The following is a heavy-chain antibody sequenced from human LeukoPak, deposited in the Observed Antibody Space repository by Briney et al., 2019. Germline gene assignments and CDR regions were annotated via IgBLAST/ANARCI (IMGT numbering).Heavy chain of an antibody. D-gene: IGHD3-22*01. J-gene: IGHJ4*02. CDR2: INLYNGNT. CDR1: GYTFTSYA. Sequence: ASVKVSCKASGYTFTSYAITWEGQAPGQGLEWMAWINLYNGNTNYAEKVQDRVTMTTDTSTSTAYMELRSLRSDDTAVYYCARHYDRRPFDYWGQGTLVTVSS. CDR3: ARHYDRRPFDY. V-gene: IGHV1-18*01.